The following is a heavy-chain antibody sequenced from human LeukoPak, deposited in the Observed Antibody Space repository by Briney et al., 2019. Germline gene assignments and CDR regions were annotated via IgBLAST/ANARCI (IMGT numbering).Heavy chain of an antibody. Sequence: GGSLRLSCAASGFTFSSYGMHWVRQAPGKGLEWVAFIRYDGSNKYYADSVKGRFTISRDNSKNTLYLQMNSLRAEDTAVFYCARAPQGYCSGGSCYVDYWGQGTLVTVSS. CDR2: IRYDGSNK. CDR3: ARAPQGYCSGGSCYVDY. CDR1: GFTFSSYG. D-gene: IGHD2-15*01. V-gene: IGHV3-30*02. J-gene: IGHJ4*02.